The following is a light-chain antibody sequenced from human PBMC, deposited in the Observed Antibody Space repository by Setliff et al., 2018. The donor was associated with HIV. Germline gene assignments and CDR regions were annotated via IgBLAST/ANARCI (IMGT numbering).Light chain of an antibody. CDR2: DVT. Sequence: QSALTQPASVSGSPGQSITIPCTGTSSDIGGYNYVSWYQKYPDKAPKLIIYDVTNRPSGVSDRFSGSKSGNTASLTISGLQAEDEADYYCSSYTGSSTLYVFGTGTKVTVL. CDR3: SSYTGSSTLYV. J-gene: IGLJ1*01. V-gene: IGLV2-14*03. CDR1: SSDIGGYNY.